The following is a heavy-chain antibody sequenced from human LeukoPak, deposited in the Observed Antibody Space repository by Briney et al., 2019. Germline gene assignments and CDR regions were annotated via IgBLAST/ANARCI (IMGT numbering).Heavy chain of an antibody. V-gene: IGHV4-59*08. CDR2: IHYSGSS. CDR1: GDPVSGLY. J-gene: IGHJ5*01. Sequence: PSETLSLTCSVSGDPVSGLYWNWIREPPGKKLEGIANIHYSGSSNYNPSLKSRVAMSIDTSSNQFFLKLSSVTAADTAVYYCARAPNANWFDFWGQGVLVTVSS. D-gene: IGHD2-8*01. CDR3: ARAPNANWFDF.